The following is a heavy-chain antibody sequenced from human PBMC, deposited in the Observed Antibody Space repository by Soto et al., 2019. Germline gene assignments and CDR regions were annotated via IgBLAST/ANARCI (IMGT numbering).Heavy chain of an antibody. Sequence: GGSLRLSCAASGFTFSSYGMHWVRQAPGKGLEWVAVISYDGSNKYYADSVKGRFTISRDNSKNTLYLQMNSLRAEDTAVYYCAKERYGEPNFDYWGQGTLVTVSS. CDR3: AKERYGEPNFDY. CDR2: ISYDGSNK. D-gene: IGHD4-17*01. V-gene: IGHV3-30*18. J-gene: IGHJ4*02. CDR1: GFTFSSYG.